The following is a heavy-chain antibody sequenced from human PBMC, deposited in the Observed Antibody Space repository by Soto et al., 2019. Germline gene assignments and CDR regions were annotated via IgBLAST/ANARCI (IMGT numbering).Heavy chain of an antibody. D-gene: IGHD5-18*01. V-gene: IGHV4-59*01. CDR2: IYYSGST. J-gene: IGHJ4*02. Sequence: PSETLSLTCTVSGGSISSYYWSWIRQPPGKGLEWIGYIYYSGSTNYNPSLKSRVTISVDTSKSQFSLKLSSVTAADTAVYYCATEGVDTAMVYDYWGQGTLVTVSS. CDR3: ATEGVDTAMVYDY. CDR1: GGSISSYY.